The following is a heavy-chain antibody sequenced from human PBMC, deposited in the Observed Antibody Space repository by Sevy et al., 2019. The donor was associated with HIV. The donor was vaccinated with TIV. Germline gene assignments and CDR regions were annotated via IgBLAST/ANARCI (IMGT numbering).Heavy chain of an antibody. V-gene: IGHV3-7*01. CDR1: GFTFSSYW. J-gene: IGHJ4*02. CDR3: ARAKRRTSVDTAMVSDFDY. D-gene: IGHD5-18*01. Sequence: GGSLRLSCAASGFTFSSYWMSWVRQAPGKGLEWVANIKQDGSEKYYVDSVKGRFTISRDNAKNSLYRQMNSLRAEETAVYYCARAKRRTSVDTAMVSDFDYWGQGTLVTVSS. CDR2: IKQDGSEK.